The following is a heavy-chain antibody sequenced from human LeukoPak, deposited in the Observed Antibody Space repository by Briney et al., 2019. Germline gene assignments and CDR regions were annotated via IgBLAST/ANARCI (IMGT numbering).Heavy chain of an antibody. V-gene: IGHV3-74*01. CDR3: ARELREGG. D-gene: IGHD4-17*01. J-gene: IGHJ4*02. CDR1: GFTFSNYW. CDR2: INIDGSST. Sequence: GGSLRLSCAASGFTFSNYWMHWVRQAPGKGLVWVSRINIDGSSTSYADSVKGRFTISRDNAKNTLHLQMNSLRAEDTAVYYCARELREGGWGQGTLVTVSS.